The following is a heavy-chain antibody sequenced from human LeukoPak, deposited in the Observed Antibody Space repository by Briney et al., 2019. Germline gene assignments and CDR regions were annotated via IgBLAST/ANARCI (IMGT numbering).Heavy chain of an antibody. Sequence: GGSLRLSCAASGFTFSTYAISWVRQAPGKGLEWVSGISGNGDNTYYADSVKGRFTIYRDNSKSRLSLQMNSLRAEDTAVYYCARTLSSGWSGKYYFDYWGQGTLVSVSS. CDR2: ISGNGDNT. CDR3: ARTLSSGWSGKYYFDY. V-gene: IGHV3-23*01. J-gene: IGHJ4*02. D-gene: IGHD6-19*01. CDR1: GFTFSTYA.